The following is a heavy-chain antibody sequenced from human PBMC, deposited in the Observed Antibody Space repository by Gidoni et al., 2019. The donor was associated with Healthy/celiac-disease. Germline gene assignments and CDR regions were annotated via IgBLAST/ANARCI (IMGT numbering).Heavy chain of an antibody. CDR1: GGSFSGYY. V-gene: IGHV4-34*01. J-gene: IGHJ6*02. CDR2: INHSGST. D-gene: IGHD3-3*01. Sequence: QVQLQQWGAGLLKPSETLSLTCAVYGGSFSGYYWSWIRQPPGKGLEWIGEINHSGSTNYNPSLKSRVTISVDTSKNQFSLKLSSVTAADTAVYYCARERASIFGVVITPFRGYYGMDVWGQGTTVTVSS. CDR3: ARERASIFGVVITPFRGYYGMDV.